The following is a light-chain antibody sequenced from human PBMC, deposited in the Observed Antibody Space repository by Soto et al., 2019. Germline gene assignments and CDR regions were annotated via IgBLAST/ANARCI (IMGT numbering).Light chain of an antibody. CDR2: VAS. CDR1: QSISNS. V-gene: IGKV1-39*01. CDR3: QQTFSPPYT. J-gene: IGKJ2*01. Sequence: DLQMTPSLSSLSASVGDTVTITCRASQSISNSLSWYQQKPGKAPKFLIYVASTLQRGVTSRFSGSGSGTDFTLTISSLQPEDVATYYCQQTFSPPYTFGLGTKLEIK.